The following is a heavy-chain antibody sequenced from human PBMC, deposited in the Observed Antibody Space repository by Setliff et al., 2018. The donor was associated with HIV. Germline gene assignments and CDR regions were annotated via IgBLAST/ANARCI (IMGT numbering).Heavy chain of an antibody. J-gene: IGHJ3*01. D-gene: IGHD3-22*01. CDR3: ARDELHFSDSAGYPDAFDF. CDR1: GFTFSSYE. V-gene: IGHV3-48*03. Sequence: SCAASGFTFSSYEMNWVRQAPGKGLEWVSYISSNGGAIYYADSVKGRFTISRDNARSSLYLQMHNLRAEDTALYYCARDELHFSDSAGYPDAFDFWSQGTMVTVSS. CDR2: ISSNGGAI.